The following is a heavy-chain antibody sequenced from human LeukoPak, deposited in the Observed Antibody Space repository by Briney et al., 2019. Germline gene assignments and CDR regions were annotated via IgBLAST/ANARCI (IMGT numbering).Heavy chain of an antibody. Sequence: ASVKVSCKPSGYTFTGNYMHWVRQAPGQGLEWMGWINPNSGGTKYAQKFQGRVTMTRDTSISTAYMELSRLRSDDTAVYYCARDTLGYCSGGSCANDYWGLGTLVTVSS. CDR3: ARDTLGYCSGGSCANDY. CDR2: INPNSGGT. D-gene: IGHD2-15*01. V-gene: IGHV1-2*02. CDR1: GYTFTGNY. J-gene: IGHJ4*02.